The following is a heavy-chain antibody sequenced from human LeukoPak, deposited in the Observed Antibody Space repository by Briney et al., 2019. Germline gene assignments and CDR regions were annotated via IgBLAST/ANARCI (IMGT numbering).Heavy chain of an antibody. CDR2: ISGSGGST. J-gene: IGHJ4*02. CDR3: AKCYYDSSTSGTDW. Sequence: GXSLRLSCAASGFTFSNYAMSWVRQAPGKGVEWVSAISGSGGSTYYADSVVKGRFTISRDNSKNTLYLQMNSLRAEDTAVYCCAKCYYDSSTSGTDWWGQGTLVTVSS. CDR1: GFTFSNYA. D-gene: IGHD3-22*01. V-gene: IGHV3-23*01.